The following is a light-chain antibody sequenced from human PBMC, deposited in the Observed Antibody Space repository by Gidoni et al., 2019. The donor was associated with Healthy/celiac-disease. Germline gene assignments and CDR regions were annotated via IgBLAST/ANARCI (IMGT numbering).Light chain of an antibody. CDR1: SLRSYY. CDR2: GKN. J-gene: IGLJ2*01. V-gene: IGLV3-19*02. Sequence: SSELTQDPAVSVALGQTVRITCQGDSLRSYYASWYQQKPGQAPVRVIYGKNNRPSGIPDRFSGSSSGNTASLTITGAQAEDEADYYCNSWDSSGNHVVFGRGTKLTVL. CDR3: NSWDSSGNHVV.